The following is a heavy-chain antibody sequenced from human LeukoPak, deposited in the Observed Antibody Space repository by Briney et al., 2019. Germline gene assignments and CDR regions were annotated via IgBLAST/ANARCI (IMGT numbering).Heavy chain of an antibody. V-gene: IGHV1-46*01. CDR1: GYTFTSYY. Sequence: ASVKVSCKASGYTFTSYYMHWLRQAPGQGLEWMAIINPSDTSTTYAQKFQGRVTMTKDTSTSTVYMELSSLRSEDTAVYYCARDSGGWYKHAFDIWGQGTMVTVSS. CDR2: INPSDTST. D-gene: IGHD6-19*01. CDR3: ARDSGGWYKHAFDI. J-gene: IGHJ3*02.